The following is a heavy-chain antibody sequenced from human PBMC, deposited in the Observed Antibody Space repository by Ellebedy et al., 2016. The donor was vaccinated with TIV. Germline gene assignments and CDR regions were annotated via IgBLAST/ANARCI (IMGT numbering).Heavy chain of an antibody. D-gene: IGHD5-18*01. Sequence: GESLKISCAASGFTVSSNYMSWVRQAPGKGLEWVSVIYSGGSTYYADSVKGRFTISRDNAKNSLYLQMNSLRAEDTAVYYCASGGRGYSPTFDYWGQGTLVTVSS. V-gene: IGHV3-53*01. CDR3: ASGGRGYSPTFDY. CDR2: IYSGGST. CDR1: GFTVSSNY. J-gene: IGHJ4*02.